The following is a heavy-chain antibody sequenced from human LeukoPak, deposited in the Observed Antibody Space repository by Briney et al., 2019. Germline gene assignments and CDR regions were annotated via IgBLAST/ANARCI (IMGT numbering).Heavy chain of an antibody. D-gene: IGHD4-17*01. CDR3: ARLSSHYGDYKVDP. V-gene: IGHV1-8*01. CDR2: MNPHSGKT. J-gene: IGHJ5*02. CDR1: GYPFNNYD. Sequence: GASVKVSCKASGYPFNNYDINWVRQATGQGLEWMGWMNPHSGKTGYAQNFQGRVTMTRDTSISTAYMELSSLRSEDTAVYSCARLSSHYGDYKVDPWGQGTLVTVSS.